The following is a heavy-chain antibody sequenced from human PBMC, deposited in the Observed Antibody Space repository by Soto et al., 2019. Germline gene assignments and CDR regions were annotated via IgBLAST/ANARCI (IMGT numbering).Heavy chain of an antibody. D-gene: IGHD3-10*01. CDR3: ATERYGSGSLFDS. CDR1: GFSFSSYC. V-gene: IGHV3-48*02. CDR2: ISGTGSI. Sequence: GGSLTLSCAASGFSFSSYCMSWVRQAPGKVLEWLSSISGTGSIYYADSVKGRFTISRDNSKQPRYLQMNSLRDEDSAVYYCATERYGSGSLFDSWGQGTLVTVSS. J-gene: IGHJ4*02.